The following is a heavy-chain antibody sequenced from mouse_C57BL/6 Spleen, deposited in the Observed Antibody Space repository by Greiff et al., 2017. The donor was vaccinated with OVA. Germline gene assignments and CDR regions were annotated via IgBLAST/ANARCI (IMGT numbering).Heavy chain of an antibody. CDR2: IYPRDGST. CDR3: ARYGSSYLYAMDY. J-gene: IGHJ4*01. Sequence: VKLVESGPELVKPGASVKLSCKASGYTFTSYDINWVKQRPGQGLEWIGWIYPRDGSTKYNEKFKGKATLTVDTSSSTAYMELHSLTSEDSAVYFCARYGSSYLYAMDYWGQGTSVTVSS. CDR1: GYTFTSYD. V-gene: IGHV1-85*01. D-gene: IGHD1-1*01.